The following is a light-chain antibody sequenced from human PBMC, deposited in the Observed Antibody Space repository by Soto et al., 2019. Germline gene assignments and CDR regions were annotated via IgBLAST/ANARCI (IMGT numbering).Light chain of an antibody. CDR2: GAS. CDR3: QQYGSSPPYT. Sequence: EIVLTQSPGTLSLSPGERATLSCRASHSVSSSYLAWYQQKPGQAPRLLIYGASSRATGIPDRFRGSGSGTDFPLTISRLEPEDFAVYYCQQYGSSPPYTFGQGTKLEIK. V-gene: IGKV3-20*01. J-gene: IGKJ2*01. CDR1: HSVSSSY.